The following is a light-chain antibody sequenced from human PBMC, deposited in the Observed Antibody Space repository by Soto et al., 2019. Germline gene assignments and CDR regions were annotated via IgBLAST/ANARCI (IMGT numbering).Light chain of an antibody. CDR1: QSVSSSY. V-gene: IGKV3-20*01. CDR3: QQYDRSPWT. CDR2: GTS. J-gene: IGKJ1*01. Sequence: EIVLTXSPGTLSLSPGERATLSCRASQSVSSSYLAWYQQKPGQAPRLLIYGTSKRATGIPDRFSGSGSGTDFTLTISRLEPEDFAVYYCQQYDRSPWTFGQGTKVEIK.